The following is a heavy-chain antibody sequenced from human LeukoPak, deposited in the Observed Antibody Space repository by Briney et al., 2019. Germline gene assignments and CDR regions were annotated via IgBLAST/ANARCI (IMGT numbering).Heavy chain of an antibody. CDR3: ARDPCSSTSCYVGWFDP. Sequence: PGGSLRLSCAASGFTFTTYNMNWVRQAPGKGLEWVSYISYSSTSIYYADSVKGRFTISRDNAKNSLYLQMNSLRAEDTAVYYCARDPCSSTSCYVGWFDPWGQRTLVTVSS. CDR1: GFTFTTYN. J-gene: IGHJ5*02. D-gene: IGHD2-2*01. V-gene: IGHV3-48*01. CDR2: ISYSSTSI.